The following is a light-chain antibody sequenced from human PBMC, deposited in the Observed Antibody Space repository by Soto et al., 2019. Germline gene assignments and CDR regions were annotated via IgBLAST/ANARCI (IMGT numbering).Light chain of an antibody. CDR2: SGS. CDR3: MQGLHIPHN. J-gene: IGKJ2*01. Sequence: DTVMTQSPLSLIVTPGEPASISCRSSQSLLHSNGYNYLDWYLQKPGQSPQLLIYSGSSRASGVPNRFSGSGSGTDFTLKISRVEAEDVGVYYCMQGLHIPHNFGQGTKLEIK. CDR1: QSLLHSNGYNY. V-gene: IGKV2-28*01.